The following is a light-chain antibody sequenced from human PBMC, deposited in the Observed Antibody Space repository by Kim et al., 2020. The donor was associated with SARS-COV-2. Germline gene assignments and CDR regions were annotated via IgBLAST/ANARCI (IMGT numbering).Light chain of an antibody. Sequence: LSPGERAPLYCRASQSVSSESLAWYQQKPGQAPRLLIYGASHRVTGTPDRFSGSGSGTDFTFTITRLESEDFVVYYCQQYGSSLYTFGQGTKLEI. CDR3: QQYGSSLYT. CDR2: GAS. V-gene: IGKV3-20*01. CDR1: QSVSSES. J-gene: IGKJ2*01.